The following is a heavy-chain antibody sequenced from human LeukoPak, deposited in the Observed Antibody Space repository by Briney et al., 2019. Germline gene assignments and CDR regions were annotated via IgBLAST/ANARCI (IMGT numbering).Heavy chain of an antibody. CDR3: IRWVIYGADSGVHACDV. Sequence: GGSLRLSCRTSGFTVGDYAMNWVRQAPGKGLEWLSFIKSKPHGGTTQYAASVNGRFTISRDDSRNIAYLQMNSLKIEDTAVYYCIRWVIYGADSGVHACDVWLQGTVVTVSS. CDR2: IKSKPHGGTT. V-gene: IGHV3-49*04. D-gene: IGHD4/OR15-4a*01. CDR1: GFTVGDYA. J-gene: IGHJ3*01.